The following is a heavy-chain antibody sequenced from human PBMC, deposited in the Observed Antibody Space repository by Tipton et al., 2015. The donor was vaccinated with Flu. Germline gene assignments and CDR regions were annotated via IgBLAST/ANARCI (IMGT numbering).Heavy chain of an antibody. D-gene: IGHD2-2*03. CDR3: ARDGYYYYYYGMDV. Sequence: TLSLTCSVSGDSIGSPYFWGWIRKPPGGGLEWIGNVHRSGNGYYKPSLKSRVSISVDTSKNQFSLELTSVTAADTAVYYCARDGYYYYYYGMDVWGQGTTVTVSS. CDR1: GDSIGSPYF. V-gene: IGHV4-38-2*02. J-gene: IGHJ6*02. CDR2: VHRSGNG.